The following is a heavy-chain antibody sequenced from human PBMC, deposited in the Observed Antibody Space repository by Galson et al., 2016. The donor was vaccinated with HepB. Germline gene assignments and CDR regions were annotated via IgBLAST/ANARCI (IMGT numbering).Heavy chain of an antibody. Sequence: SVKVSCRASGGTFNSYFISWVRQAPGQGLEWMGGIIPILGTASYAQKLQGRVTITADESTSTLYMELRSLRSDDTAVYYCARGSGYSTTAGMGYWGQGTLVTDSS. CDR2: IIPILGTA. CDR3: ARGSGYSTTAGMGY. D-gene: IGHD5-12*01. V-gene: IGHV1-69*13. J-gene: IGHJ4*02. CDR1: GGTFNSYF.